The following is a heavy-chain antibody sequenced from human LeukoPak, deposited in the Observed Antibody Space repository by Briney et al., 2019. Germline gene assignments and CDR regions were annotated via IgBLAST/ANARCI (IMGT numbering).Heavy chain of an antibody. J-gene: IGHJ4*02. CDR1: SGSISSSY. V-gene: IGHV4-59*12. CDR2: IYNTDTT. CDR3: ATTSIAAYDY. D-gene: IGHD6-6*01. Sequence: SETLSLTCTVSSGSISSSYWSWIRQPPGKGLEWIGNIYNTDTTNYNPSLRSRVTISVDTSKNQFSLKLSSVTAADTAVYYCATTSIAAYDYWGQGTLVTVSS.